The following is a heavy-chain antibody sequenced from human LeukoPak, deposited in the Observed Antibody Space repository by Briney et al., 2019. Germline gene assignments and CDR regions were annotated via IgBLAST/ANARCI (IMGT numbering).Heavy chain of an antibody. V-gene: IGHV3-64*01. Sequence: GGSLRLSCAASGFTFSSYAMHWVRQAPGKGLEYVSAISSNGGSTYYANSVKGRFTISIDNSKNTLYLQMNSLRAEDTAVYYCAKKNSYGSGSYTYYFDYWGQGTLVTVSS. J-gene: IGHJ4*02. CDR1: GFTFSSYA. D-gene: IGHD3-10*01. CDR2: ISSNGGST. CDR3: AKKNSYGSGSYTYYFDY.